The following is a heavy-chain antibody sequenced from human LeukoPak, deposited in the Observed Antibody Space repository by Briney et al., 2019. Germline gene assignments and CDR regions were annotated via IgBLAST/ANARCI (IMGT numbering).Heavy chain of an antibody. CDR3: AEAAGGSSDY. CDR2: ICGSGAGT. Sequence: QTGGSLRLSCAASVYPFSRSAMIGVRQSPGRGLEWVSTICGSGAGTYYEDSVKGRLTICKDNSKNTLYLQMNSRRAEDTAVYYCAEAAGGSSDYWGQGTLVTVSS. CDR1: VYPFSRSA. J-gene: IGHJ4*02. D-gene: IGHD3-16*01. V-gene: IGHV3-23*01.